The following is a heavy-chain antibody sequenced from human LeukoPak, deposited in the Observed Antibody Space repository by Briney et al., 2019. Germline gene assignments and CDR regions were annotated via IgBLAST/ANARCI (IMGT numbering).Heavy chain of an antibody. V-gene: IGHV3-21*01. CDR1: GFTFSRYS. D-gene: IGHD5-24*01. CDR3: ARDVMATIDY. CDR2: VSSSSSYI. Sequence: GGSLRLSCAASGFTFSRYSMNWLRQATGKGLEWVSSVSSSSSYIYYADSVKGRFTISRDNAKNSLYLQMNSLRAEDTAVYYCARDVMATIDYWGQGTLVTVSS. J-gene: IGHJ4*02.